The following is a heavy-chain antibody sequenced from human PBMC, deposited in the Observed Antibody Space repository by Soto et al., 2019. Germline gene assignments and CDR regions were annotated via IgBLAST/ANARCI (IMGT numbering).Heavy chain of an antibody. D-gene: IGHD2-8*01. CDR2: INPKSGGT. CDR3: ARGDSTDCSNGVCSFFYNHDMDV. Sequence: ASVKVSCKASGYSFTDYHIHWVRQAPGQGLEWLGRINPKSGGTSTAQKFQGWVTMTTDTPISTASMELTRLTSDDTAIYHCARGDSTDCSNGVCSFFYNHDMDVWGQGTTVTVSS. CDR1: GYSFTDYH. V-gene: IGHV1-2*04. J-gene: IGHJ6*02.